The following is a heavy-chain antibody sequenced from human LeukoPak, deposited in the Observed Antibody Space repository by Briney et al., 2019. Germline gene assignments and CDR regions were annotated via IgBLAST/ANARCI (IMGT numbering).Heavy chain of an antibody. Sequence: RASVKVSCKASGYTFTGYYMHWVRQAPGQGLGWMGWINPNSGGTNYAQKFQGRVTMTRDTSISTAYMELSRLRSDDTAVYYCARRPDADTAMVFDYWGQGTLVTVSS. CDR1: GYTFTGYY. CDR3: ARRPDADTAMVFDY. D-gene: IGHD5-18*01. CDR2: INPNSGGT. J-gene: IGHJ4*02. V-gene: IGHV1-2*02.